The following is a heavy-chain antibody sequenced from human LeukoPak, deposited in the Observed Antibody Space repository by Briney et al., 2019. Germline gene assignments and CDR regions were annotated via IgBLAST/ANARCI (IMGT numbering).Heavy chain of an antibody. V-gene: IGHV1-69*04. D-gene: IGHD5-18*01. CDR2: ITPILGIA. J-gene: IGHJ4*02. CDR3: ARARAAKIQLWPFDY. Sequence: SVKVSCKASGYTFTSYGITWVRQAPGQGLEWMGRITPILGIANYAQKFQGRVTITADKSTSTAYMELSRLRSDDTAVYYCARARAAKIQLWPFDYWGQGTLVTVSS. CDR1: GYTFTSYG.